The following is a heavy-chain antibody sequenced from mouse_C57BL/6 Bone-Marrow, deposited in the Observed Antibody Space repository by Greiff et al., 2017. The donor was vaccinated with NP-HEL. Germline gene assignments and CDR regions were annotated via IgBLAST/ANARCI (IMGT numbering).Heavy chain of an antibody. D-gene: IGHD1-1*01. Sequence: QVQLKESGAELVRPGASVTLSCKASGYTFTDYEMHWVKQTPVHGLEWIGAIDPETGGTAYNQKFKGKAILTADKSSSTAYMELRSLTSEDSAVYYCTRERLYYGSSSLPMDYWGQGTSVTVSS. CDR3: TRERLYYGSSSLPMDY. J-gene: IGHJ4*01. V-gene: IGHV1-15*01. CDR1: GYTFTDYE. CDR2: IDPETGGT.